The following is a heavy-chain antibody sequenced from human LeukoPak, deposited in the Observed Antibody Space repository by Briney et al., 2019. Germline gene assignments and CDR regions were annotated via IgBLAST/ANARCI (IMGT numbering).Heavy chain of an antibody. J-gene: IGHJ5*02. CDR2: INHSGST. CDR1: GGSFSGYY. V-gene: IGHV4-34*01. Sequence: SETLSLTCAVYGGSFSGYYWSWIRQPPGKGLEWIGEINHSGSTNYNPSLKSRVTISVDTSKNQFSLKLSSVTAADTAVYYCARAIAVAGENNWFDPWGQGTLVTVSS. CDR3: ARAIAVAGENNWFDP. D-gene: IGHD6-19*01.